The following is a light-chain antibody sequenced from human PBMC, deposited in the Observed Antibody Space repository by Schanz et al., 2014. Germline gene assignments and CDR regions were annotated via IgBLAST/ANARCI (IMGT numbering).Light chain of an antibody. CDR3: NSYTSSSTLVV. J-gene: IGLJ2*01. Sequence: QSALTQPASVSGSPGQSITISCTGTSSDVGVYNYVSWYQQLPGKAPKLMIYDASNRPSGVSNRFSGSKSAYTASLTISGLQAEDEADYYCNSYTSSSTLVVFGGGTKLTVL. V-gene: IGLV2-14*03. CDR2: DAS. CDR1: SSDVGVYNY.